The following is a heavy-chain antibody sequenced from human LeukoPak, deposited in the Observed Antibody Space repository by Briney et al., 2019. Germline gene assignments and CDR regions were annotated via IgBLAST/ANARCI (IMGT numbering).Heavy chain of an antibody. CDR2: MNPKSGAT. CDR3: ARGSDYDDYFYMDF. J-gene: IGHJ6*03. V-gene: IGHV1-2*02. Sequence: ASVKVSCKTSGYRFTGYYLHWVRQAPGRGLEWMGWMNPKSGATDYARKFQGRVTMTRDTSISTAYMELTRLRSDDTAVYFCARGSDYDDYFYMDFWGKGTTVTVSS. CDR1: GYRFTGYY.